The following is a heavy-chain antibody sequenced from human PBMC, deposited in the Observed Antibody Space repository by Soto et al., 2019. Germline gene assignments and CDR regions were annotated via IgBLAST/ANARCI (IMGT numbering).Heavy chain of an antibody. D-gene: IGHD3-16*01. V-gene: IGHV3-11*01. J-gene: IGHJ4*02. CDR3: AREPPYLYDYIWGTYPDY. Sequence: PGGSLRLSCAASGFTFSDYYMSWIRQAPGKGLEWVSYISSSGSTIYYADSVKGRFTISRDNAKNSLYLQMNSLRAEDTAVYYCAREPPYLYDYIWGTYPDYWGQGTLVTVSS. CDR2: ISSSGSTI. CDR1: GFTFSDYY.